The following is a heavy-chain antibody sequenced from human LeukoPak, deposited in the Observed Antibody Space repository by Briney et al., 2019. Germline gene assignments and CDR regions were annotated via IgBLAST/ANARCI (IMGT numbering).Heavy chain of an antibody. D-gene: IGHD1-26*01. CDR3: AKEAQLLWVSWFDP. CDR1: GFNFSSYG. J-gene: IGHJ5*02. CDR2: IAYDGTNE. V-gene: IGHV3-30*18. Sequence: PGESLRLSCVASGFNFSSYGMHWVRQAPGKGLEWVAVIAYDGTNEYYAESVKGRFTISRDNSKNTLYLQMNSLRGEDTAIYYCAKEAQLLWVSWFDPWGQGTLVTVSS.